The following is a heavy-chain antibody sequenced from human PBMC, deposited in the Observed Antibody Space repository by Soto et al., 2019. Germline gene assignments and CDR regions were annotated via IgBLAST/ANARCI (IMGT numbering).Heavy chain of an antibody. V-gene: IGHV4-59*08. CDR3: ARRKDGYNRNNWFDP. CDR2: IYYSGST. J-gene: IGHJ5*02. D-gene: IGHD5-12*01. CDR1: GGSISSYY. Sequence: SETLSLTCTVSGGSISSYYWSWIRQPPGKGLEWIGYIYYSGSTNYNPSLKSRVTISVDTSKNQFSLKLSSVTAADTAVYYCARRKDGYNRNNWFDPWGQGTLVTVSS.